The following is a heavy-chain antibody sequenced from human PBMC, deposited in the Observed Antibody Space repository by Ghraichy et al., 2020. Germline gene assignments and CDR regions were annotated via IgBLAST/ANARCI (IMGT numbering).Heavy chain of an antibody. Sequence: GGSLRLSCAASGFTFSSYDMHWVRQAPGKGLEWVAVLWYDGRNKNYADSVKGRFTISRDNSNNTLYLQMNSLRAEDTAVYYCARNVYASTFFGMVDKVTIAMDVWGQGTTVTV. CDR2: LWYDGRNK. CDR1: GFTFSSYD. V-gene: IGHV3-33*01. CDR3: ARNVYASTFFGMVDKVTIAMDV. D-gene: IGHD3-3*01. J-gene: IGHJ6*02.